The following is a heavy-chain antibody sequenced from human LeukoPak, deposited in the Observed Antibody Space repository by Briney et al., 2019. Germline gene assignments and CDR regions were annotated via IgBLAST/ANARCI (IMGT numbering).Heavy chain of an antibody. CDR3: AKGGWHNWFDP. D-gene: IGHD2-15*01. J-gene: IGHJ5*02. CDR2: ISSSSSTI. V-gene: IGHV3-48*04. CDR1: GFTFSSYS. Sequence: GGSLRLSCAASGFTFSSYSMNWVRQAPGKGLEWVSYISSSSSTIYYADSVKGRFTISRDNAKNSLYLQMNSLRAEDTAVYHCAKGGWHNWFDPWGQGSLVAVSS.